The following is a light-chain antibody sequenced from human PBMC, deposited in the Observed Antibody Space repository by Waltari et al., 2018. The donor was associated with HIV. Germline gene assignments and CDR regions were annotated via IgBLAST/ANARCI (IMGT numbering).Light chain of an antibody. Sequence: SYVLTQPPSVSVAPGQTARITCGGTDIETKNVHWYQQKPGQAPVLVVYDDSDRPSGIPERFSGSNSGNTATLTITRVEAGDEADYYCQVWDPSSDHVVFGGGTKLTVL. V-gene: IGLV3-21*02. J-gene: IGLJ2*01. CDR2: DDS. CDR1: DIETKN. CDR3: QVWDPSSDHVV.